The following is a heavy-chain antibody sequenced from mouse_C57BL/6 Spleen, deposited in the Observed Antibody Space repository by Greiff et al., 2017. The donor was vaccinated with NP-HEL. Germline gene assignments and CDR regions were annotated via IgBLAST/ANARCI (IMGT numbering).Heavy chain of an antibody. J-gene: IGHJ4*01. CDR2: ISSGSSTI. V-gene: IGHV5-17*01. CDR1: GFTFSDYG. CDR3: ARPPYGYDRGYYAMDY. D-gene: IGHD2-2*01. Sequence: EVQVVESGGGLVKPGGSLKLSCAASGFTFSDYGMHWVRQAPEKGLEWVAYISSGSSTIYYADTVKGRFTISRDNAKNTLFLQMTSLRSEDTAMYYCARPPYGYDRGYYAMDYWGQGTSVTVSS.